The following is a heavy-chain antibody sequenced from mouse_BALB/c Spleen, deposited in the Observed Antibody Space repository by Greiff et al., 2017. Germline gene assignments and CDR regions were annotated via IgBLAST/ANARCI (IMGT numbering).Heavy chain of an antibody. V-gene: IGHV1-5*01. J-gene: IGHJ4*01. Sequence: EVQLQQSGTVLARPGASVKMSCKASGYTFTSYWMHWVKQRPGQGLEWIGAIYPGNSDTSYNQKFKGKAKLTAVTSTSTAYMELSSLTNEDSAVYYCTRAGYDGDYYAMDYWGQGTSVTVSS. CDR2: IYPGNSDT. CDR3: TRAGYDGDYYAMDY. CDR1: GYTFTSYW. D-gene: IGHD2-14*01.